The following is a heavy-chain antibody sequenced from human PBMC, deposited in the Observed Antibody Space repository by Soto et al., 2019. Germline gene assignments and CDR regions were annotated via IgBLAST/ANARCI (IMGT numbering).Heavy chain of an antibody. CDR1: GGTFSSYA. V-gene: IGHV1-69*01. CDR2: IIPIFGIT. D-gene: IGHD3-3*01. J-gene: IGHJ6*02. CDR3: AREVGDTTFGVVGYYYYGMDV. Sequence: QVQLVQSGAEVKKPGSSVKVSCKASGGTFSSYAISWVRQAPGQGVEWMGGIIPIFGITKYAQTFQGRVTITADESTSTAYMELSSLRSEDTAVYYWAREVGDTTFGVVGYYYYGMDVWGQGTTVTVSS.